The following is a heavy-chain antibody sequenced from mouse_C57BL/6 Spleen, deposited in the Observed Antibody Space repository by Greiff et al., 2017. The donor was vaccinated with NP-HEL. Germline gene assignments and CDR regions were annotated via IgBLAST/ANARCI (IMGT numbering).Heavy chain of an antibody. CDR2: IHPNSGST. CDR3: ARYDTTVVPDY. D-gene: IGHD1-1*01. V-gene: IGHV1-64*01. Sequence: VQLQQSGAELVKPGASVKLSCKASGYTFTSYWMHWVKQRPGQGLEWIGMIHPNSGSTNYNEKFKSKATLTVDKSSSTAYMQLSSLTSEDSAVYYCARYDTTVVPDYWGQGTTLTVSS. CDR1: GYTFTSYW. J-gene: IGHJ2*01.